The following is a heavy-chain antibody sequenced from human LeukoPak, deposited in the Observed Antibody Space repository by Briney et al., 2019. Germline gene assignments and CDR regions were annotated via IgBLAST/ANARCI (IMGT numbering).Heavy chain of an antibody. V-gene: IGHV3-73*01. CDR2: IRNRADSYAT. D-gene: IGHD6-19*01. J-gene: IGHJ4*02. CDR3: TTYQYSSRSEHY. Sequence: TVGSLRLSCASSGFTFSGSATHWVRQASGKVLELVGRIRNRADSYATVYGESVRSRFTISRDDSKNTACVQMNSLNTEDTTIYYCTTYQYSSRSEHYWGQGTLVTVSS. CDR1: GFTFSGSA.